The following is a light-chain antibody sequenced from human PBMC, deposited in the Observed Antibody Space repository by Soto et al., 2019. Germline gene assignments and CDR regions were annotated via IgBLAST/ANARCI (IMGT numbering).Light chain of an antibody. CDR2: AAS. V-gene: IGKV1-8*01. Sequence: AIRMTQSPSSFSASTGDRVTITCRASQGISSYLAWYQQKPGQAPKLLIYAASTLHSGVPSRFSGSGSGTDFTLTISCLQSEDFAIYYCQQYYSYPPSFTFGPGTKVDIK. J-gene: IGKJ3*01. CDR1: QGISSY. CDR3: QQYYSYPPSFT.